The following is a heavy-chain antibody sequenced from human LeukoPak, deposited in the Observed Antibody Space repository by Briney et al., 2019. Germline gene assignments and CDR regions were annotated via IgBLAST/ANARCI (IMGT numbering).Heavy chain of an antibody. Sequence: SETLSLTCTVSGGSVSSGSYYWSWIRQPPGKGLEWIGYIYYSGSTNYNPSLKSRVTISVDTSKNQFSLKLSSVTAADTAVYYCAREQIVARAFDIWDQGTMVTVSS. V-gene: IGHV4-61*01. J-gene: IGHJ3*02. CDR2: IYYSGST. CDR1: GGSVSSGSYY. D-gene: IGHD5-12*01. CDR3: AREQIVARAFDI.